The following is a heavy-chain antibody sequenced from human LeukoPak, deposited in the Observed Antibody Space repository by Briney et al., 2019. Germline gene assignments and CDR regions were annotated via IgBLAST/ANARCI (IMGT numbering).Heavy chain of an antibody. CDR2: ITWDAGSM. CDR1: GFTFDDYA. J-gene: IGHJ4*02. Sequence: GGSLRLSCAASGFTFDDYAMHWVRQAPGKGLEWVSLITWDAGSMYYADSVKGRFTISRDNSKNSLYLQMNSLRAEDTALYYCAKGERFNYYGSGSPFDYWGQGTLVTVSS. D-gene: IGHD3-10*01. CDR3: AKGERFNYYGSGSPFDY. V-gene: IGHV3-43D*03.